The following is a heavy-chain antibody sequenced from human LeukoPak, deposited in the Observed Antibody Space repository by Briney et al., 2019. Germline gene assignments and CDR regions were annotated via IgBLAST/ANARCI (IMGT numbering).Heavy chain of an antibody. CDR2: IIPIFGTA. J-gene: IGHJ4*02. V-gene: IGHV1-69*13. Sequence: SVKVSCTASGGTFSSYAISWVRQAPGQGLEWMGGIIPIFGTANYAQKFQGRVTITADESTSTAYMELSSLRSEDTAVYYCASAANSGSYYGPVFFDYWGQGTLVTVSS. CDR1: GGTFSSYA. D-gene: IGHD1-26*01. CDR3: ASAANSGSYYGPVFFDY.